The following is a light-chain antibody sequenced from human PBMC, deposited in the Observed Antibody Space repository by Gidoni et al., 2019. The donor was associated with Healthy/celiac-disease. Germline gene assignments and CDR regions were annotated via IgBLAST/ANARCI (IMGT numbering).Light chain of an antibody. CDR1: SSNIGSNY. V-gene: IGLV1-47*01. CDR3: AAWDDSLSGWV. Sequence: QSVLTQPPSASGTPGQRVTIPCSGSSSNIGSNYVYWYQQHPGTAPNLLIYRNNQRPPGVPDRFSGSKSGTSASLAISGLRSEDEADYYCAAWDDSLSGWVFGGGTKLTVL. CDR2: RNN. J-gene: IGLJ3*02.